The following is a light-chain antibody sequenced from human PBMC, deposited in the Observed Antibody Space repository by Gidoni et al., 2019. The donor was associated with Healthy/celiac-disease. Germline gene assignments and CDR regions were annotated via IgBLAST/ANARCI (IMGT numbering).Light chain of an antibody. J-gene: IGKJ2*01. CDR3: QKYYSTSYT. V-gene: IGKV4-1*01. CDR2: WAS. Sequence: IVMPQSPDSLALSLGERATINCTSSQSVLYSSNHKTYLACYQQTPGQPTQLLIYWASTREYGVHDRLSGSGSGTDFTLTISSLQAADVAVYYCQKYYSTSYTFXQXTKLXIK. CDR1: QSVLYSSNHKTY.